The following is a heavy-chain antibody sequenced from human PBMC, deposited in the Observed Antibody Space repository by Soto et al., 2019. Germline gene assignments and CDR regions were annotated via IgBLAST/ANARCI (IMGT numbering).Heavy chain of an antibody. D-gene: IGHD5-18*01. CDR2: IFSNDEE. Sequence: QVTLKESGPVLVKPTETLTLTCTVSGFSLSNARMGVSWIRQPPGKALEWLAHIFSNDEESYSTTLKSRLTISKDTSKRQVVLTMTNMDPVDTATYYCARIAQTRLQLWSYWYFDLWGRGTLVTVSS. CDR3: ARIAQTRLQLWSYWYFDL. J-gene: IGHJ2*01. CDR1: GFSLSNARMG. V-gene: IGHV2-26*01.